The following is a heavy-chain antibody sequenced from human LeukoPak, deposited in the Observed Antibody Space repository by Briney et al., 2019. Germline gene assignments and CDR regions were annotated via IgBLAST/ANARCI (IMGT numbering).Heavy chain of an antibody. Sequence: PGGSLRLSCAASGFTFSSYAMSWVRQAPGKGLEWVSAISGSGGSTYYADSVKGRFTISRDNSKNTLFLQMNSLSAEDTAVYYCAKDLPHYYDSSGVDYWGQGTLVTVSS. CDR1: GFTFSSYA. CDR2: ISGSGGST. CDR3: AKDLPHYYDSSGVDY. V-gene: IGHV3-23*01. D-gene: IGHD3-22*01. J-gene: IGHJ4*02.